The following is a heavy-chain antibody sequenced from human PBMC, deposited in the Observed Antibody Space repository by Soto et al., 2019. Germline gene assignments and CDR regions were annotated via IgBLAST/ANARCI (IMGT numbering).Heavy chain of an antibody. CDR3: ARGGRMTTVTHGYYYYGMGV. D-gene: IGHD4-17*01. CDR2: ISAYNGNT. Sequence: GASAEVSCEACGYGFASYCISWVRQATGQGLEWMGWISAYNGNTNYAQKLQGRVTMTTDTSTSTAYMELSSLRSEDTAVYYCARGGRMTTVTHGYYYYGMGVWGQGTTVTVSS. V-gene: IGHV1-18*01. J-gene: IGHJ6*02. CDR1: GYGFASYC.